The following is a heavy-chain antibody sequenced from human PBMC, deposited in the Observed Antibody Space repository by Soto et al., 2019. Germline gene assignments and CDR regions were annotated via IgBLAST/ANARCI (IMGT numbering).Heavy chain of an antibody. CDR2: IYYSGST. D-gene: IGHD6-13*01. CDR1: GGFISSYY. V-gene: IGHV4-59*01. Sequence: PSETLSLTCTVSGGFISSYYWSWIRQPPGKGLEWIGYIYYSGSTNYNPSLKSRVTISVDTSKNQFSLKLSSVTAADTAVYYCALGAAGIFDPWGQGTLVTVS. CDR3: ALGAAGIFDP. J-gene: IGHJ5*02.